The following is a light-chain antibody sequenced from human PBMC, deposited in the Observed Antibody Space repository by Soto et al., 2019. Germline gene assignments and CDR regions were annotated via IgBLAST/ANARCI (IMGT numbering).Light chain of an antibody. Sequence: EIVLTQSPGTLSLSPGERATVSCRASQSASSSYFAWYQQKPGQAPSLLISGASIRATGIPDRCSGSGSGTHFTLPISRLEPEDFAVYYCQHYARSVGTFGQGTRVEIK. J-gene: IGKJ1*01. CDR3: QHYARSVGT. V-gene: IGKV3-20*01. CDR2: GAS. CDR1: QSASSSY.